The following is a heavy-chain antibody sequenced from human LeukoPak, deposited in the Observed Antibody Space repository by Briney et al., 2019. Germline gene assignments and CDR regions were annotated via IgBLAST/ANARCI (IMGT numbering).Heavy chain of an antibody. D-gene: IGHD2-15*01. V-gene: IGHV4-39*01. Sequence: SEPLSLTCTVSGGSISNYYWTWIRQPPGKGLEWIGSIFYSGSTYYNPSLKSRVTISVDTSKNQVSLNLRSVTAADTAVFYCARVTVVSSGDTYFPGYFDYWGQGTLVTVSS. CDR2: IFYSGST. J-gene: IGHJ4*02. CDR3: ARVTVVSSGDTYFPGYFDY. CDR1: GGSISNYY.